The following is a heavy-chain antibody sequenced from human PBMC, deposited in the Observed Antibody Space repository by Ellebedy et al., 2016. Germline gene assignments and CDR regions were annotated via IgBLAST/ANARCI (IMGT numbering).Heavy chain of an antibody. Sequence: GESLKISXAASGFTFSSYSMNWVRQAPGKGLEWVSYISSSSSTIYYADSVKGRFTISRDNAKNSLYLQMNSLRAEDTAVYYCARDLGGYYDSSGYYYYYYGMDVWGQGTTVTVSS. D-gene: IGHD3-22*01. V-gene: IGHV3-48*04. CDR3: ARDLGGYYDSSGYYYYYYGMDV. CDR2: ISSSSSTI. CDR1: GFTFSSYS. J-gene: IGHJ6*02.